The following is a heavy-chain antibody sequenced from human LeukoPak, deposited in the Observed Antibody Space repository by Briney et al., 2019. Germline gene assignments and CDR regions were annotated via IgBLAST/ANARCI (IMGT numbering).Heavy chain of an antibody. CDR1: GFTFSSYS. CDR3: IRDFRIADF. Sequence: GGSLRLSCAASGFTFSSYSMNWVRQAPGKGLVWVSRIDGGGRNTNYADSVKGRFTVSRDNAKNTVYLQMNSLSAEDTAVYYCIRDFRIADFWGQGTLVTVSS. CDR2: IDGGGRNT. J-gene: IGHJ4*02. V-gene: IGHV3-74*01. D-gene: IGHD1-14*01.